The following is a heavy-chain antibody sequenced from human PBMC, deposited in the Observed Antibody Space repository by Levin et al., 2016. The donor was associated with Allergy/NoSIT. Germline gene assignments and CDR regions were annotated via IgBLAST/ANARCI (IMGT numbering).Heavy chain of an antibody. CDR2: IKQDGSEK. V-gene: IGHV3-7*01. D-gene: IGHD6-19*01. CDR3: ARDASVAYSSGFPFDY. J-gene: IGHJ4*02. Sequence: VRQAPGKGLEWVANIKQDGSEKYYVDSVKGRFTISRDNAKNSLYLQMNSLRAEDTAVYYYARDASVAYSSGFPFDYWGQGTLVTVSS.